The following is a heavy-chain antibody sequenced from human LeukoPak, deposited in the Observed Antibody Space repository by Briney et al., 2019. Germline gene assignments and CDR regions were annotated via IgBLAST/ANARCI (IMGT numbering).Heavy chain of an antibody. Sequence: GGSLRLSCAASGFTFTGYGMHWVRQAPGKGLEWVAVIWYDGSDKYYADSVKGRFTISRDSSKNTLYLQMNSLRAEDTAVYYCARVDSSGYYFDYWGQGMLVTVSS. V-gene: IGHV3-33*01. CDR2: IWYDGSDK. D-gene: IGHD3-22*01. CDR1: GFTFTGYG. J-gene: IGHJ4*02. CDR3: ARVDSSGYYFDY.